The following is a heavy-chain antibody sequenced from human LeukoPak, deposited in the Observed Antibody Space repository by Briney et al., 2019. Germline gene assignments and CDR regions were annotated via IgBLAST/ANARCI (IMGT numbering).Heavy chain of an antibody. CDR1: GGTFSSYA. CDR2: IIPIFGTA. D-gene: IGHD1-1*01. J-gene: IGHJ4*02. CDR3: ARIGNWNYYFDY. Sequence: SVKVSCKASGGTFSSYAISWVRQAPGQGLEWMGGIIPIFGTANYAQKFQGRVTITADESTSTAYMELSSLRSEDTAVYYCARIGNWNYYFDYWSQGTLVTVSS. V-gene: IGHV1-69*13.